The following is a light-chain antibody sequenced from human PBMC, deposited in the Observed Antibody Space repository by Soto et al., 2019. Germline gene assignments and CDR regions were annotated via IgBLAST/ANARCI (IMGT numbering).Light chain of an antibody. Sequence: EIVMTQSPATLSVSPGERAPLSCRASQSVSSNLAWYQQKPGQAPRLLIYGASTRATGIPARFSGSGSGTEFTLTISSLQSEDFAVSYCQQYNNWPFTFGPGTKVDIK. CDR1: QSVSSN. CDR3: QQYNNWPFT. J-gene: IGKJ3*01. V-gene: IGKV3-15*01. CDR2: GAS.